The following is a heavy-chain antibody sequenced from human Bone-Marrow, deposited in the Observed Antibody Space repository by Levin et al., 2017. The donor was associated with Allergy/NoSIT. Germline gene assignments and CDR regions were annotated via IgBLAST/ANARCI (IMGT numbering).Heavy chain of an antibody. D-gene: IGHD6-13*01. CDR1: GFTFSDHY. CDR2: TRNKANSYTT. CDR3: ARGLFGYSSSWTI. J-gene: IGHJ3*02. V-gene: IGHV3-72*01. Sequence: GGSLRLSCAASGFTFSDHYMDWVRQAPGKGLEWVGRTRNKANSYTTEYAASVKGRFTISRDDSKNSLYLQMNSLKTEDTAVYYCARGLFGYSSSWTIWGQGTMVTVSS.